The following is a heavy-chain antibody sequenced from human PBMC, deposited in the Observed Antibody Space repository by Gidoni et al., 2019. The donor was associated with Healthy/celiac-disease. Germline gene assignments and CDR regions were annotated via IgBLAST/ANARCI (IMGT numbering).Heavy chain of an antibody. D-gene: IGHD5-18*01. J-gene: IGHJ6*02. CDR3: ARLNIRRGYSYGYVGYGMDV. CDR2: INHSGRT. V-gene: IGHV4-34*01. CDR1: GCSFSGYY. Sequence: QVQLQPWGAGLLKPSETLSLTCAVYGCSFSGYYWSWIRQPPGKGLEWIGEINHSGRTNYNPSLKSRVTISVDTSKSQFSLKLSSVTAADTAVYYCARLNIRRGYSYGYVGYGMDVWGQGTTVTVSS.